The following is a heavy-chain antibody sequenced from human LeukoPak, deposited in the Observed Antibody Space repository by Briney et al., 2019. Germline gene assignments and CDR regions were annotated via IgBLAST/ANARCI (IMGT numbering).Heavy chain of an antibody. Sequence: GGSLRLSCAASGFTFSSYAMSWVRQAPGKGLEWVSAISGSGGSTYYADSVKGRFTISRDNSKSALFLQMNSLRAEDTAVYYCGRQIYDDSYYLDYWGQGSLVTVSS. J-gene: IGHJ4*02. CDR1: GFTFSSYA. CDR3: GRQIYDDSYYLDY. D-gene: IGHD4-17*01. CDR2: ISGSGGST. V-gene: IGHV3-23*01.